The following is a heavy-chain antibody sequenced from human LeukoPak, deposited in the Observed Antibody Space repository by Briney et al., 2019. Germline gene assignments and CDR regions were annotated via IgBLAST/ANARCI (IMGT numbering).Heavy chain of an antibody. V-gene: IGHV3-7*01. CDR1: GFTFSSYW. J-gene: IGHJ4*02. CDR3: ARDRLLWFGELFDY. D-gene: IGHD3-10*01. Sequence: GGSLSLSCAASGFTFSSYWMSWLRQAPGKGREGVANIKQDESEKYYVVSVKGRFTISRQHAKNSLYLQMNSRRAEDTAGYYCARDRLLWFGELFDYWGQGTLVTVSS. CDR2: IKQDESEK.